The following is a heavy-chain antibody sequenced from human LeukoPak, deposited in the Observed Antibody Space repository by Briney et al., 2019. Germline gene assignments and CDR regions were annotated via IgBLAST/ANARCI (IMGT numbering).Heavy chain of an antibody. J-gene: IGHJ6*03. CDR3: AKRGGTESFYYFYYMDV. V-gene: IGHV3-23*01. CDR1: GFTFSSYD. D-gene: IGHD2-15*01. Sequence: PGGSLRLSCAASGFTFSSYDMTWVRQTPGKGLEWVALFSRSGGTTYYADSVKGRFTISRDNSKNTLYLQMNSLRAEDTAEYYCAKRGGTESFYYFYYMDVWGKGTTVTVSS. CDR2: FSRSGGTT.